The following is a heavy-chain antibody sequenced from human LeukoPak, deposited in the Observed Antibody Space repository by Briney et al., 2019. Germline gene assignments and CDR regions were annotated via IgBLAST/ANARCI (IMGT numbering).Heavy chain of an antibody. CDR1: GFTFSSYG. CDR3: AKAVRGGYDLDY. J-gene: IGHJ4*02. D-gene: IGHD5-12*01. Sequence: GGSLRLSCAASGFTFSSYGMHWVRQAPGKGLEWVAVISYDGSNKYYADSVKGRFTISRDNSKNTLYLQMNSLRAEDTAVYYCAKAVRGGYDLDYWGQGTLVTVSS. CDR2: ISYDGSNK. V-gene: IGHV3-30*18.